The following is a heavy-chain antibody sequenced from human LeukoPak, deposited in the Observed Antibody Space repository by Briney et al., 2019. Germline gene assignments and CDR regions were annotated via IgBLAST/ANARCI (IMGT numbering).Heavy chain of an antibody. J-gene: IGHJ4*02. CDR1: GFTFSSYE. D-gene: IGHD2-21*02. CDR3: ARGPQAYCGGDCTFDY. CDR2: ISSSGSTI. V-gene: IGHV3-48*03. Sequence: GGSLRLSCAASGFTFSSYEMNWVRQAPGKGLEWVSYISSSGSTIYYADSVKGRFTISRDNAKNSLYLRMNSLRAEDTAVYYCARGPQAYCGGDCTFDYWGQGTLVTVSS.